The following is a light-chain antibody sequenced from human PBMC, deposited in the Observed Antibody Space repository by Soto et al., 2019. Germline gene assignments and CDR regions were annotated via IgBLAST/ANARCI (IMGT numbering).Light chain of an antibody. Sequence: TQSPAILSVSPGDRVTLSCRASQSITTLLAWYQHKPGQAPRRLIYDASSRATGTPDRFSGTGAATDFTLTISRLEPEDFAVYYCHQYYRTPRTFGQGTKVDIK. CDR2: DAS. CDR1: QSITTL. J-gene: IGKJ1*01. CDR3: HQYYRTPRT. V-gene: IGKV3-20*01.